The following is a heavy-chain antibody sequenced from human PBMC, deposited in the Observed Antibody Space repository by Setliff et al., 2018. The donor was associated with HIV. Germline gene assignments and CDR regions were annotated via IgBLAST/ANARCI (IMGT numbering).Heavy chain of an antibody. CDR1: GGSIASDIYY. Sequence: KTSETLSLTCTVSGGSIASDIYYWNWIRQPAGKGLEWIGRIYTRGNTNYNPSLKSRVTISVDTSKNQFSLKMSPVTAADTAVYYCGIEGDDYNEYWGQGTLVTVSS. CDR2: IYTRGNT. J-gene: IGHJ4*02. V-gene: IGHV4-61*02. CDR3: GIEGDDYNEY. D-gene: IGHD3-16*01.